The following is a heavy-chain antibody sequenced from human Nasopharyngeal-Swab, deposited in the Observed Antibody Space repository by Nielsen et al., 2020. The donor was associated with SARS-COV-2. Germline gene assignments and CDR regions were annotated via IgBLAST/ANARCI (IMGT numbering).Heavy chain of an antibody. D-gene: IGHD4/OR15-4a*01. CDR2: TQFDESSK. Sequence: GESLKISCKASGFTFRTYGMHWVRQAPGKGLEWMSFTQFDESSKYYADSVKGRFTISRDNSKNTLYLQMNNLRADDTAVYYCAKDLHDYGYYYMDVWGKGTTVTVSS. CDR3: AKDLHDYGYYYMDV. J-gene: IGHJ6*03. V-gene: IGHV3-30*02. CDR1: GFTFRTYG.